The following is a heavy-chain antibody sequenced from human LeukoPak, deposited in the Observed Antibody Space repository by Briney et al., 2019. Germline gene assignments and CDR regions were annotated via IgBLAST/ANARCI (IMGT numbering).Heavy chain of an antibody. CDR3: ARQRVVGHWFDP. CDR2: INPSGGST. D-gene: IGHD3-3*01. Sequence: WASVTVSCKASGYTFTGDYMHWVRQAPGQGLEGMGIINPSGGSTSYAQKFQGRVTMTRDTSTSTVYMELSSLRSEDTAVYYCARQRVVGHWFDPWGQGTLVTVSS. V-gene: IGHV1-46*01. CDR1: GYTFTGDY. J-gene: IGHJ5*02.